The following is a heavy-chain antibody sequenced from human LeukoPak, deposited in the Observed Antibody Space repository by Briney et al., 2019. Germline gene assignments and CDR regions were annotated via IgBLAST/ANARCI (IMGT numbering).Heavy chain of an antibody. D-gene: IGHD3-16*02. J-gene: IGHJ4*02. CDR1: GASISAGDYY. CDR3: ARGPNYVWGSYQYFDY. V-gene: IGHV4-30-4*01. CDR2: ICYSGST. Sequence: SQTLSLTCTVSGASISAGDYYWSWIRQPPGKGLEWIGYICYSGSTSYNPSLKSRLTILVDTSKNQFSLRLSSVTAADTAVYYCARGPNYVWGSYQYFDYWGQGTLVTVSS.